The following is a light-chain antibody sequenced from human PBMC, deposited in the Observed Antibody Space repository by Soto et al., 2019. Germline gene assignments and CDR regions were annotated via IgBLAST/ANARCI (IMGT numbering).Light chain of an antibody. V-gene: IGKV3-11*01. CDR2: DAS. CDR3: QQRSHWPLMYT. CDR1: QSVNSY. Sequence: EIVLTQSPATLSLSPGERATLSCRASQSVNSYLAWYQQKPGQAPRLLIYDASNRATGIPARFSGSGSGTDFSLTITSLEPEDFAVYYCQQRSHWPLMYTFGQGTKLEIK. J-gene: IGKJ2*01.